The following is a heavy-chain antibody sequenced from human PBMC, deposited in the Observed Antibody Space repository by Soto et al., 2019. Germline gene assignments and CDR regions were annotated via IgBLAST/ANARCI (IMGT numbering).Heavy chain of an antibody. Sequence: SETLSLTCTLSGASITSTTYFWAWIRQPPGKGLEFFGSIYYSGKTHYNPSLKSRVNISVDRSKNQFSLQMTSVTAADTAVYYCAKNLTTTGRFNXWGQGTLVTVSX. CDR2: IYYSGKT. CDR3: AKNLTTTGRFNX. CDR1: GASITSTTYF. V-gene: IGHV4-39*01. J-gene: IGHJ4*02. D-gene: IGHD1-1*01.